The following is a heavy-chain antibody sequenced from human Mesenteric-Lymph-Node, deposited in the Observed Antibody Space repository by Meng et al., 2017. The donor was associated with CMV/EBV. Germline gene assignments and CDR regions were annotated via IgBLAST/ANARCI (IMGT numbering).Heavy chain of an antibody. CDR2: IYHSGST. V-gene: IGHV4-4*02. J-gene: IGHJ6*02. Sequence: SETLSLTCAVSGGSISSSNWWSWVRQPPGKGLEWIGEIYHSGSTNYNPSLKSRVTISVDKSKNQFSLKLSSVTAADTAVYYCARSSNCSSTSCYFPDYYGMDVWGQGTTVTVSS. D-gene: IGHD2-2*01. CDR1: GGSISSSNW. CDR3: ARSSNCSSTSCYFPDYYGMDV.